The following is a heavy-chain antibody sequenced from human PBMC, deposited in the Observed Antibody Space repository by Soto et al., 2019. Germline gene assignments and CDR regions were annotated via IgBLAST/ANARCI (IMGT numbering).Heavy chain of an antibody. CDR3: AKKEGVPKYGRPSHFDY. CDR2: ISGSGGST. D-gene: IGHD3-10*01. V-gene: IGHV3-23*01. CDR1: GFTFSSYA. Sequence: GGSLRLSCAASGFTFSSYAMSWVRQAPGKGLEWVSAISGSGGSTYYADSVKGRFTISRDNSKNTLYLQMNSLRAEDTAVYYCAKKEGVPKYGRPSHFDYWGQGTLVT. J-gene: IGHJ4*02.